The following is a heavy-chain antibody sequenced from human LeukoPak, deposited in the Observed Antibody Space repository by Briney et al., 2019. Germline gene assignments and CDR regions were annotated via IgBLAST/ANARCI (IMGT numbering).Heavy chain of an antibody. V-gene: IGHV3-66*01. CDR3: ARDLVVVPAAMWDGYYYYYGMDV. Sequence: PGGSLRLSCAASGFTVSSNYMSWVRQAPGEGLEWVSVIYSGGSTYYADSVKGRFTISRDNSKNTLYLQMNSLRAEDTAVYYCARDLVVVPAAMWDGYYYYYGMDVWGQGTTVTVSS. D-gene: IGHD2-2*01. CDR1: GFTVSSNY. CDR2: IYSGGST. J-gene: IGHJ6*02.